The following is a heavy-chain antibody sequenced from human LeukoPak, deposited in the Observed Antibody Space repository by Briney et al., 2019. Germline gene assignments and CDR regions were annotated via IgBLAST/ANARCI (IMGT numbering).Heavy chain of an antibody. CDR2: ISSSSSYI. J-gene: IGHJ4*02. CDR3: ATGIVGATFDY. CDR1: GFDFSIYG. V-gene: IGHV3-21*01. D-gene: IGHD1-26*01. Sequence: GESLRLSCAASGFDFSIYGMNWVRQAPGKGLEWVSSISSSSSYIYYADSVKGRFTISRDNAKNSLYLQMNSLRAEDTAVYYCATGIVGATFDYWGQGTLVTVSS.